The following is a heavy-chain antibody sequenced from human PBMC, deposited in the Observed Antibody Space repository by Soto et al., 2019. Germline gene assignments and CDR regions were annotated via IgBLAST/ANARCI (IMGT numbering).Heavy chain of an antibody. CDR1: GFTVSSNY. V-gene: IGHV3-66*01. D-gene: IGHD3-10*01. CDR2: IYSGSTT. CDR3: ARVPVRGVIPYYYYYMDV. J-gene: IGHJ6*03. Sequence: GGSLRLSCAASGFTVSSNYMSWVRQAPGKGLEWVSVIYSGSTTYYADSVKDRFTISRDNSKDTLSLQMDSLRAEDTAVYYCARVPVRGVIPYYYYYMDVWGKGTTVTVSS.